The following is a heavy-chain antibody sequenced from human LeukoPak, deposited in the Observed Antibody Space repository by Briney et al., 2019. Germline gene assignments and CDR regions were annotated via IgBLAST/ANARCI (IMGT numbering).Heavy chain of an antibody. CDR2: IYPGDSDT. J-gene: IGHJ4*02. D-gene: IGHD2-2*01. Sequence: GESLKISCKGSGYSFTSYWIGWVRQMPGKGLEWMGIIYPGDSDTRYSPSFQGQVTISADKSTSTAYLQWSSLKASDTAMYYCARHGLYCSSTSCFVRYYFDYWGQGTLVTVSS. CDR3: ARHGLYCSSTSCFVRYYFDY. CDR1: GYSFTSYW. V-gene: IGHV5-51*01.